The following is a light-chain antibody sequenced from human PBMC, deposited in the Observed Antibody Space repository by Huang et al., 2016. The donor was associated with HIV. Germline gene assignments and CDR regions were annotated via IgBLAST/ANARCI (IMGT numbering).Light chain of an antibody. V-gene: IGKV1-9*01. CDR2: AAS. CDR3: QQLNGYPLT. Sequence: IQLTQSPSSLSASVGDRVTISCRASQRISSYLAWYKQKPGKAPKLLIYAASTLQSGVPSRFSVSGSGTDVTLTISSLQPEDFATYYCQQLNGYPLTFGGGTKVEIK. CDR1: QRISSY. J-gene: IGKJ4*01.